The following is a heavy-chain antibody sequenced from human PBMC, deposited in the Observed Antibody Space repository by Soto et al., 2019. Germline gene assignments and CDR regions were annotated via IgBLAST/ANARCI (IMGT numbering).Heavy chain of an antibody. J-gene: IGHJ4*01. D-gene: IGHD2-2*01. CDR1: GYTFTSDY. CDR3: ARAPLFFCSNGCYGYEADF. V-gene: IGHV1-46*03. CDR2: INPSGGST. Sequence: ASVKVSCKAPGYTFTSDYMHWVRPAPGQGLEWMGIINPSGGSTSYAQKFQGRVTMTRDTSTSTVYMELSSLRSEDTAVYYCARAPLFFCSNGCYGYEADFRGQGTPVLVSS.